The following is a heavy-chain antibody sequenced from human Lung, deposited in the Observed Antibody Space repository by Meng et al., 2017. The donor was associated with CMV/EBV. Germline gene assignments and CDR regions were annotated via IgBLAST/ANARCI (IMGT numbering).Heavy chain of an antibody. V-gene: IGHV3-23*03. CDR1: GFTFSSCA. CDR2: IHSGGSTT. CDR3: ARDPHFGALDY. D-gene: IGHD3-10*01. J-gene: IGHJ4*02. Sequence: GESLKISCAASGFTFSSCATSGVRQAPGKGLERVSGIHSGGSTTYYADSLKGRFTISRDNTKNSLYLQMNSLTAEDTAVYYCARDPHFGALDYWGQGTRVTVSS.